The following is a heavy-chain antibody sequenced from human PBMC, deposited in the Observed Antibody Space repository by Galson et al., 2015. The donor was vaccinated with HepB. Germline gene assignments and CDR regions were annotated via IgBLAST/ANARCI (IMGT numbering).Heavy chain of an antibody. CDR2: INPNSGGT. J-gene: IGHJ6*02. Sequence: SVKVSCKASGYTFTGYYMHWVRQAPGQGLEWMGWINPNSGGTNYAQKFQGWVTMTRDTSISTAYMELSRLRSDDTAVYYCARGSNGDSGYALYYYGMDVWGQGTTVTVSS. CDR1: GYTFTGYY. CDR3: ARGSNGDSGYALYYYGMDV. D-gene: IGHD5-12*01. V-gene: IGHV1-2*04.